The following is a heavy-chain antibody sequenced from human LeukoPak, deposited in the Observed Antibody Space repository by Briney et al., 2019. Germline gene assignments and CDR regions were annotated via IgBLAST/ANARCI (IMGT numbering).Heavy chain of an antibody. V-gene: IGHV4-34*01. CDR1: GGSFSGYY. CDR3: ARGKRIQLWVPGPLFDY. CDR2: INHSGST. J-gene: IGHJ4*02. D-gene: IGHD5-18*01. Sequence: PSETLPLTCAVYGGSFSGYYWSWIRQPPGKGLEWIGEINHSGSTNYNPSLKSRVTISVDTSKNQFSLRLSSVTAADTAVYYCARGKRIQLWVPGPLFDYWGQGTLVTVSS.